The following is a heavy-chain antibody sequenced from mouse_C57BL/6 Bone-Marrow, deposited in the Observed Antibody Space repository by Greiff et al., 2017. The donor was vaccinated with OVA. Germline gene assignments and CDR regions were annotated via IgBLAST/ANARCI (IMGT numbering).Heavy chain of an antibody. J-gene: IGHJ4*01. CDR1: GFTFSDYG. CDR2: ISSGSSTI. V-gene: IGHV5-17*01. D-gene: IGHD1-1*01. Sequence: DVKLVESGVGLVKPGGSLKLSCAASGFTFSDYGMHWVRQAPEKGLEWVAYISSGSSTIYYADTVKGRFTISRDNAKNTLFLQMTSLRSEDTAMYYCATLFITTGRGAMDYWGQGTSVTVSS. CDR3: ATLFITTGRGAMDY.